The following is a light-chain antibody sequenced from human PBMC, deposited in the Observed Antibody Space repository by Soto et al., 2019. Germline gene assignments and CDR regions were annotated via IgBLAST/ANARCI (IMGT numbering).Light chain of an antibody. CDR2: GVS. Sequence: QSVLTQPPSASGSPGQSVTISCTGSSSDVGNYNYVSWYQQHPGKAPKLMIYGVSKRPSGVPDRFSGSKSGNTASLTVSGLQAEDEADYYCSSFAGSNYFYVFGAGTKLTVL. V-gene: IGLV2-8*01. J-gene: IGLJ1*01. CDR3: SSFAGSNYFYV. CDR1: SSDVGNYNY.